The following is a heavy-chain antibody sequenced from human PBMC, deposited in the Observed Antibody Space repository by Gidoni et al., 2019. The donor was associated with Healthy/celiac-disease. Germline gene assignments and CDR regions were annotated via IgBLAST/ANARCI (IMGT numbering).Heavy chain of an antibody. V-gene: IGHV4-34*01. CDR1: GGSFSGYY. CDR3: ARSKSRAPSNSFGYDY. J-gene: IGHJ4*02. CDR2: ITQSGST. D-gene: IGHD3-16*01. Sequence: QVQLQQWGAGLLKPSETLSLTCAVDGGSFSGYYWSWIRQPPGTGLEWIGEITQSGSTNYNPSLKSRVTISVDTSKNQFSLKLSSVTAADTAVYYCARSKSRAPSNSFGYDYWGQGTLVTVSS.